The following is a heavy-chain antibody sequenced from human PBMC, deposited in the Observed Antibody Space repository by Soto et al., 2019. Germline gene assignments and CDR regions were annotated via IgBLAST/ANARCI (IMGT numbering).Heavy chain of an antibody. CDR1: GGTFSIYT. Sequence: QVQLVQSGAEVKKPGSSVKVSCKASGGTFSIYTISWVRQAPGQGLEWMGGSANSAQKFQGRLTVTADESTSTVYLELSSLPSEDTAVYYCAREGPPDIAWFAPWGQGTLVRVSS. J-gene: IGHJ5*02. D-gene: IGHD2-15*01. V-gene: IGHV1-69*01. CDR3: AREGPPDIAWFAP. CDR2: SA.